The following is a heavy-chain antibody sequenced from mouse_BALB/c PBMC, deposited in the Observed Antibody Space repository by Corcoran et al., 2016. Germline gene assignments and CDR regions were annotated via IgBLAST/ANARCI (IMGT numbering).Heavy chain of an antibody. CDR3: ARDGELGRVVPLSY. Sequence: EVKLLESGGGLVQPGGSLKLSCAASGFDFSRYWMSWVRQAPGKGLEWIGEINPDSSTINYTPSLKDKFIISRDNAKNTLYLQMSKVRSEDTALYYCARDGELGRVVPLSYWGQGTTLTVSS. CDR2: INPDSSTI. CDR1: GFDFSRYW. V-gene: IGHV4-1*02. D-gene: IGHD4-1*01. J-gene: IGHJ2*01.